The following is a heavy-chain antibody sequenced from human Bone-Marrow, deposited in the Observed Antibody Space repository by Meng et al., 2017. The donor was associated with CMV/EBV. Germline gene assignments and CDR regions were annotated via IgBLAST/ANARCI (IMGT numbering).Heavy chain of an antibody. D-gene: IGHD1-26*01. V-gene: IGHV3-30*04. CDR1: GFTFSSYA. Sequence: GGPLRLSCAASGFTFSSYAMHWVRQAPGKGLEWVAVISYDGSNKYYADSVQGRFTVSRDNSKNTLYLQMNSLRAEDTAVYYCARDPSVLDQWVDYWGQGTLVTVSS. CDR2: ISYDGSNK. CDR3: ARDPSVLDQWVDY. J-gene: IGHJ4*02.